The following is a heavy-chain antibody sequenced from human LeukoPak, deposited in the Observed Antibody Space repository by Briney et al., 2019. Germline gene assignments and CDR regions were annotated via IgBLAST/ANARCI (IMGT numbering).Heavy chain of an antibody. CDR3: ARERRYGGNSVPGYDAFDI. Sequence: GSSVKVSCKASGGTFSSYAISWVRQAPGQGLEWMGGIIPIFGTANYAQKFQGRVTITTDESTSTAYMELSSLRSEDTAVYYCARERRYGGNSVPGYDAFDIWGQGTMVTVSS. CDR1: GGTFSSYA. CDR2: IIPIFGTA. V-gene: IGHV1-69*05. D-gene: IGHD4-23*01. J-gene: IGHJ3*02.